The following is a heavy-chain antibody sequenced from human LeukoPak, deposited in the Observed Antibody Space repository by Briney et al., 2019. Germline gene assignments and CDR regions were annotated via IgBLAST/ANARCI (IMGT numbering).Heavy chain of an antibody. D-gene: IGHD5-24*01. Sequence: SETLSLTCTVSGGSISSYYWSWIRQSPGKGLEWIGYIYYSGSTNYNPSLKSRVTISVDTPKNQFSLKLSSVTAADTAVYYCARVMMATQSGFDYWGQGTLVTVSS. V-gene: IGHV4-59*01. CDR2: IYYSGST. CDR1: GGSISSYY. CDR3: ARVMMATQSGFDY. J-gene: IGHJ4*02.